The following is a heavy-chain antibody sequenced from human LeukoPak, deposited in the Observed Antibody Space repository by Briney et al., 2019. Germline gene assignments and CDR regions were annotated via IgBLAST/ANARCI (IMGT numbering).Heavy chain of an antibody. V-gene: IGHV3-23*01. CDR3: AKAVWDILTGFPRD. Sequence: GGSLRLSCAASGFTFSSYAMSWDRQAPGKGLEWVSAISGSGGSTYYADSVKGRFTISRDNSKNTLYLQMNSLRAEDTAVYYCAKAVWDILTGFPRDWGQGTLVTVSS. D-gene: IGHD3-9*01. CDR1: GFTFSSYA. CDR2: ISGSGGST. J-gene: IGHJ4*02.